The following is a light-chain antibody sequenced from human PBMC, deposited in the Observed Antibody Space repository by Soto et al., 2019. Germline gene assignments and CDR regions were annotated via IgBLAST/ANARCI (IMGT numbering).Light chain of an antibody. CDR3: QQSYRPPPIT. Sequence: GDIVTITCRASQSIGRFLNWYQQKPRKAPTLLIYAAASLQSGVPSRFSGSGSCTEYTLTIISLQPEDFSTYYCQQSYRPPPITFGQGTRLEIK. CDR2: AAA. CDR1: QSIGRF. J-gene: IGKJ5*01. V-gene: IGKV1-39*01.